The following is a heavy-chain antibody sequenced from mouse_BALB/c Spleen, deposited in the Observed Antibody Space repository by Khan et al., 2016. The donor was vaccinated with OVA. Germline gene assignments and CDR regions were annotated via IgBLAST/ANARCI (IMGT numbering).Heavy chain of an antibody. J-gene: IGHJ3*01. D-gene: IGHD2-4*01. V-gene: IGHV2-9*02. CDR1: GFSLTNSG. CDR2: IWTGGIT. Sequence: VQLQESGPGLVAPSQSLSITCTVSGFSLTNSGVHWVRQPPGKGLEWLGVIWTGGITNYNSALMSRLSISKDNSKSQVFLKMNRLQTDDTAIYYFARSYDYDGGGFTYWGQGTLVTVSA. CDR3: ARSYDYDGGGFTY.